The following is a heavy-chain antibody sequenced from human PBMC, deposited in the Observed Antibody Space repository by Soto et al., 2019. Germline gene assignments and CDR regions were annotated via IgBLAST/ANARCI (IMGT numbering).Heavy chain of an antibody. Sequence: SETLSLTCTVSGGSIDNYYWSWIRQPTGKGLEWIGYIYYSGNTNYNPSLRSRVTISVDTSKNQFSLRLRSVTAADTAVYYCARDRGYSNWYDPWGQGTLVTVSS. CDR1: GGSIDNYY. V-gene: IGHV4-59*01. CDR2: IYYSGNT. CDR3: ARDRGYSNWYDP. J-gene: IGHJ5*02. D-gene: IGHD2-2*03.